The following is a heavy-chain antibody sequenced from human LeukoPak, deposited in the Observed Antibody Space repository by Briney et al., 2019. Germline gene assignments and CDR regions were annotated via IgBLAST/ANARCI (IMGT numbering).Heavy chain of an antibody. D-gene: IGHD6-13*01. J-gene: IGHJ6*03. CDR1: GGTFSSYA. CDR2: IIPIFGTA. V-gene: IGHV1-69*05. Sequence: GASVKVSCKASGGTFSSYAISWVRQAPGQGLEWMGGIIPIFGTANYAQKFQGRVTITTDESTSTAYMELSSLRTEDTALYYCAKASIGYSSSWYVYSNYYYYMDVWGKGTTVTVSS. CDR3: AKASIGYSSSWYVYSNYYYYMDV.